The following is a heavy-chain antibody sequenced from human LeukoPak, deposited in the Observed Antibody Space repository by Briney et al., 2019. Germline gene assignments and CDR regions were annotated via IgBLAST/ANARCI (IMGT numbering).Heavy chain of an antibody. CDR1: EFTFSSYA. D-gene: IGHD2-2*01. CDR2: ISYDGSNK. V-gene: IGHV3-30*04. Sequence: VGSLRLSCAASEFTFSSYAMHWVRQAPGKGLEWVAVISYDGSNKYYADSVKGRFTISRDNSKNTLYLQMNSLRAEDTAVYYCARPNCSSTSCLNWFDPWGQGTLVTVSS. CDR3: ARPNCSSTSCLNWFDP. J-gene: IGHJ5*02.